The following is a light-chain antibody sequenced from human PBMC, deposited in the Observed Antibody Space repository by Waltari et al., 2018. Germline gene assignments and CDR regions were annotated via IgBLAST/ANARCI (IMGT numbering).Light chain of an antibody. J-gene: IGLJ2*01. CDR2: DVN. V-gene: IGLV2-11*01. CDR1: SSDVGGYNY. CDR3: CSYAGSYILV. Sequence: QSALTQPRSVSGSPGQSVTISCTGPSSDVGGYNYVACYQQHPGKAPKRMINDVNKRPSVIPDRFSGSKSGNTASLTISGLQAEDEADFYCCSYAGSYILVFGGGTKLTVL.